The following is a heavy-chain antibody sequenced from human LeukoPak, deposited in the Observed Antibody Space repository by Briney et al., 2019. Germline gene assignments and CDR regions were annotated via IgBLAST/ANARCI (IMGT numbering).Heavy chain of an antibody. CDR1: GYTFTSYG. J-gene: IGHJ4*02. V-gene: IGHV1-2*02. Sequence: ASVKVSCKASGYTFTSYGISWVRQAPGQGLEWMGWINSNSGGTNFAQKFQDRVSMTRDTSISTAYMQLSRLRSDDTAVYYCARSPHILTGENFDYWGQGTLLIVSS. D-gene: IGHD3-9*01. CDR2: INSNSGGT. CDR3: ARSPHILTGENFDY.